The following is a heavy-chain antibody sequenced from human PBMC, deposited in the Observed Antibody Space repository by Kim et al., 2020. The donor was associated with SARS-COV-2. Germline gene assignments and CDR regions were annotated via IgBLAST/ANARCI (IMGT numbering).Heavy chain of an antibody. Sequence: NDYAVSVKSRITINPDTSKNQFSLQLNSVTPEDTAVYYCARDGPAEYFQHWGQGTLVTVSS. CDR2: N. J-gene: IGHJ1*01. CDR3: ARDGPAEYFQH. V-gene: IGHV6-1*01.